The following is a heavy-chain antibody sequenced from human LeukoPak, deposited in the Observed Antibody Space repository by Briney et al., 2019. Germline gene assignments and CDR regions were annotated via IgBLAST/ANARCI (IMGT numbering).Heavy chain of an antibody. J-gene: IGHJ5*02. Sequence: GESLKISCKGSGYSFTSYWIGWVRQMPGKGLEWMGIIYPGDSDTRYSPSFQGQATISADKSISTAYLQWSSLKASDTAMYYCARGRDYYGSGSYYFNWFDPWGQGTLVTVSS. CDR3: ARGRDYYGSGSYYFNWFDP. V-gene: IGHV5-51*01. D-gene: IGHD3-10*01. CDR2: IYPGDSDT. CDR1: GYSFTSYW.